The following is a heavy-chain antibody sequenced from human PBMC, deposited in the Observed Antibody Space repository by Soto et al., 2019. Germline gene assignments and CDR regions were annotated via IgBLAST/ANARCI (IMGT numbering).Heavy chain of an antibody. V-gene: IGHV4-39*01. Sequence: SETLSLTCTVSGGSISSTGYYWGWIRQPPGKGLEWIGSIYYSGSTSYNPSLQSRVTMSVDTSKNQLSLKVSSVTAADTAVYYGARLHCSSPNCVPLASRGQKTLVTVSS. CDR3: ARLHCSSPNCVPLAS. CDR2: IYYSGST. J-gene: IGHJ4*02. D-gene: IGHD2-2*01. CDR1: GGSISSTGYY.